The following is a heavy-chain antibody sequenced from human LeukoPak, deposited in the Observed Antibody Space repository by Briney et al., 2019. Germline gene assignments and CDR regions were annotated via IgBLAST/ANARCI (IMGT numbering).Heavy chain of an antibody. V-gene: IGHV3-23*01. CDR3: AKDLTGDGPSPFDY. Sequence: HPGGSLRLSCAASGFTFSSYAMSWVRQAPGKALEWVSAISGSGGSTYYADSVKGRFTISRDNSKNTLYLQMNSLRAEDTAVYYCAKDLTGDGPSPFDYWGQGTLVTVSS. CDR2: ISGSGGST. J-gene: IGHJ4*02. D-gene: IGHD7-27*01. CDR1: GFTFSSYA.